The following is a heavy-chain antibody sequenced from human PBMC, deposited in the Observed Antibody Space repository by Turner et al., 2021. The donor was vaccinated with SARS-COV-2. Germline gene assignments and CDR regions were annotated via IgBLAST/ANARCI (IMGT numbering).Heavy chain of an antibody. J-gene: IGHJ6*02. Sequence: QVQLQESGPGLVRPSETLSLPCTVSGGSISSKSWSWIRQSPGRGLEWIGYLYKIGSIDYNPTLRSRVTISVDTSKNQLSLNLISMTAADTAVYYCARHQGSTSGDDHGMNVWGQGTAVIVSS. D-gene: IGHD5-12*01. V-gene: IGHV4-59*08. CDR3: ARHQGSTSGDDHGMNV. CDR1: GGSISSKS. CDR2: LYKIGSI.